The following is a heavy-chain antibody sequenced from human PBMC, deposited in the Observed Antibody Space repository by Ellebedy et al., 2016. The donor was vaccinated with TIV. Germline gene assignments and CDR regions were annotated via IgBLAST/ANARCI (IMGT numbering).Heavy chain of an antibody. Sequence: LSLTXAASGFTFDDYSMHWVRQPPGKGLEWVSVISWDGRSTYYADSVKGRFTISRDNSKNSLYLQMNSLRSEDTALYYCAKDYDSGYRYYFDYWGLGTLVTVSS. J-gene: IGHJ4*02. CDR3: AKDYDSGYRYYFDY. CDR1: GFTFDDYS. V-gene: IGHV3-43*01. CDR2: ISWDGRST. D-gene: IGHD5-12*01.